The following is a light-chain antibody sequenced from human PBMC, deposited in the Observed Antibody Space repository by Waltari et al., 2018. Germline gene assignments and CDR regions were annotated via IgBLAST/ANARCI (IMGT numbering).Light chain of an antibody. V-gene: IGKV1-13*02. CDR1: QGINSA. CDR3: QQFKSFLIT. J-gene: IGKJ5*01. CDR2: DAS. Sequence: AIQLTQSPSSLSASVGDRVTITCRPSQGINSALAWYQQKPGKAPKLLIYDASSLESGVPSRFSGSGYGTDFTLTISSLQPEDFATYYCQQFKSFLITFGQGTRLEIK.